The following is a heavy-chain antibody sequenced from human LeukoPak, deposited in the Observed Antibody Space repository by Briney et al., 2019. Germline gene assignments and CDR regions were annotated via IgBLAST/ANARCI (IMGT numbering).Heavy chain of an antibody. CDR2: INHSGST. CDR3: ARGAVAGKTPLDY. J-gene: IGHJ4*02. Sequence: SETLSPTCAVYGGSFSGYYWSWIRQPPGKGLEWIGEINHSGSTNYNPSLKSRVTISVDTSKNQFSLKLSSVTAADTAVYYCARGAVAGKTPLDYWGQGTLVTVSS. V-gene: IGHV4-34*01. CDR1: GGSFSGYY. D-gene: IGHD6-19*01.